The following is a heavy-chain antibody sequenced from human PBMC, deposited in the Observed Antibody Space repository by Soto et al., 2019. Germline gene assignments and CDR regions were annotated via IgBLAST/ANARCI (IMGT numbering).Heavy chain of an antibody. CDR1: GFTFNTYS. V-gene: IGHV3-33*01. CDR2: IWYDGTQK. J-gene: IGHJ4*02. Sequence: PGWSLRLSCEASGFTFNTYSMHWVRQPPGKGLEWLAAIWYDGTQKYYADSVKGRFIISRDNSKKTLYLEMNSLRAEDTAVYYCARAGGTTVTGLWHFDSWGQGTRVT. CDR3: ARAGGTTVTGLWHFDS. D-gene: IGHD4-17*01.